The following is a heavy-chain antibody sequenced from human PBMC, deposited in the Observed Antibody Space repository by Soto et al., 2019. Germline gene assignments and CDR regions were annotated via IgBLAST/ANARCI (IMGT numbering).Heavy chain of an antibody. CDR1: GYTFTSYY. J-gene: IGHJ4*02. CDR3: AREMVGYCRGGSCYSTPYIDY. Sequence: QVQLVQSGAEVKKPGASVKVSCKASGYTFTSYYMHWVRQAPGQGLEWMGIINPSGGSTSYAQKFPGRVTMTRDTSTSTVYMELSSLRSEDTAVYYCAREMVGYCRGGSCYSTPYIDYWGQGTLVTVSS. V-gene: IGHV1-46*01. CDR2: INPSGGST. D-gene: IGHD2-15*01.